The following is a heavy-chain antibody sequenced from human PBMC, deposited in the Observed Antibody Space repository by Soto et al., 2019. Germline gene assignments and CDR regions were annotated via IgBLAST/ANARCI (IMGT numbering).Heavy chain of an antibody. Sequence: GGSLRLSCAASGFTFSSYAMSWVRQAPGKGPVWVARIYNDGTYADYADSVKGRFTISRDNAKDTLYLQMNDLRAEDSALYHCTRGPRATSAGTSAHWGQGTLVTVSS. V-gene: IGHV3-74*01. CDR1: GFTFSSYA. CDR2: IYNDGTYA. J-gene: IGHJ4*02. CDR3: TRGPRATSAGTSAH. D-gene: IGHD6-13*01.